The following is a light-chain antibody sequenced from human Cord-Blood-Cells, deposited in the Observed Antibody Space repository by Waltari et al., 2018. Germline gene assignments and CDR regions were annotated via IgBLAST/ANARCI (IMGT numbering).Light chain of an antibody. V-gene: IGLV2-23*01. Sequence: QSALTQPASVSGSPGQSITISCTGTSSDVGSYNLVSWYQQHPGKAPKLMIYEGSKRPSGGSNRFSCSESGNTASLTISGLQAEDEAYYYCCSYAGSSTWVFGGGTKLTVL. CDR1: SSDVGSYNL. CDR2: EGS. CDR3: CSYAGSSTWV. J-gene: IGLJ3*02.